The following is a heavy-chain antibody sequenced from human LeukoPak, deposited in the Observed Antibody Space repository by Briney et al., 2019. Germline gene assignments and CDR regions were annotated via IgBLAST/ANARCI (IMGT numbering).Heavy chain of an antibody. V-gene: IGHV3-23*01. Sequence: PGGSLRLSCAASGFTFSSYAMSWVRQTPGKGLEWVASMSGGGDSDYYADSVKGRFTVSRDKSKNTLYVQMNSLRADDTAVYYCTKDASYARENDNSGFFIDWGQGTLVTVSS. J-gene: IGHJ4*02. CDR1: GFTFSSYA. CDR3: TKDASYARENDNSGFFID. CDR2: MSGGGDSD. D-gene: IGHD3-22*01.